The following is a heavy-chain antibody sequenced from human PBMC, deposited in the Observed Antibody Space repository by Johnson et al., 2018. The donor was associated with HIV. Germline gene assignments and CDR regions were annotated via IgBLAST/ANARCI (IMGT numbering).Heavy chain of an antibody. J-gene: IGHJ3*02. Sequence: VQLVESGGGVVQPGRSLRLSCAASGFTFDDYAMHWVRQAPGKGLEWVSGISWNSGSIGYADSVKGRFTISRDNSKNTLYLQMNSLRAEDTAVYYCARAYSSSWYRDDAFDIWGQGTMVTVSS. D-gene: IGHD6-13*01. CDR3: ARAYSSSWYRDDAFDI. V-gene: IGHV3-9*01. CDR1: GFTFDDYA. CDR2: ISWNSGSI.